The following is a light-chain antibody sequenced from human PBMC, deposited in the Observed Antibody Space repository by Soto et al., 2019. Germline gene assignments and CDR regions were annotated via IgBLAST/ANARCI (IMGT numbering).Light chain of an antibody. CDR1: QSVSSN. CDR3: QQRNIWPPVT. V-gene: IGKV3-11*01. Sequence: EIVMTQSPATLSVSPGERATLYCRASQSVSSNLAWYQQTPGQAPRLLIYGAFNRATGIPARFSGSGSGTDFTLTISSLEPEDFAVYYCQQRNIWPPVTFGQGTRLEI. CDR2: GAF. J-gene: IGKJ5*01.